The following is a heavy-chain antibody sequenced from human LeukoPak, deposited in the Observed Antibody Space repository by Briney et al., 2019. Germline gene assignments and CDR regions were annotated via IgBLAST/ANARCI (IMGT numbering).Heavy chain of an antibody. CDR2: IKQDGSEK. D-gene: IGHD3-10*01. V-gene: IGHV3-7*01. CDR3: ARLWFGESPTY. J-gene: IGHJ4*02. Sequence: GGSLKLSCAASGFTFSNYWMAWVRQAPGKGLECVANIKQDGSEKYYVDSVKGRFTISRDNAKNSLYLQMNSLRAEDTAVYYCARLWFGESPTYWGQGTLVTVSA. CDR1: GFTFSNYW.